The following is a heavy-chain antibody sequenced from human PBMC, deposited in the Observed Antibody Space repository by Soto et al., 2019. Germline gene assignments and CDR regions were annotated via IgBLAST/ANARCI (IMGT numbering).Heavy chain of an antibody. V-gene: IGHV4-34*01. J-gene: IGHJ4*02. Sequence: SETLSLTCAVYGGSFSCYYWSWIRQPPGKRLEWIGEINHSGSTNYNPSLKSRVTISVDTAKNQFSLKLSSVTAADTAVYYCARGSPAMDPYYFDYWGQGTLVTVSS. D-gene: IGHD5-18*01. CDR1: GGSFSCYY. CDR2: INHSGST. CDR3: ARGSPAMDPYYFDY.